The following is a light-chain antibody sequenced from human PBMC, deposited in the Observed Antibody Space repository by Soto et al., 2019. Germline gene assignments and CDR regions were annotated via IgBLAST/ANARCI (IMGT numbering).Light chain of an antibody. V-gene: IGLV1-40*01. CDR1: SSNIGAGYG. CDR3: QSYDISLSVV. CDR2: GNS. Sequence: QSVLTQPPSASGAPGQRVTISCTGSSSNIGAGYGVHWYQQLPGTAPKLLIYGNSNRPSGVPDRFSGSKSGTSASLAITGLQAEDEADYYCQSYDISLSVVFGGGTKLTVL. J-gene: IGLJ2*01.